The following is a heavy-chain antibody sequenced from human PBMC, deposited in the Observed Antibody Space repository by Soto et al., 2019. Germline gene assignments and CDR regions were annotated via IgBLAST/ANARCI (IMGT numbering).Heavy chain of an antibody. CDR3: ARDGDPGYSFWSGPLGGGRFDP. CDR1: GATFGNTA. J-gene: IGHJ5*02. D-gene: IGHD3-3*01. Sequence: QVQLVQSGAEVKEPGSSVNVSCKTSGATFGNTAVTWVRQAPGQGLEWIGGIVPLFGTANYAQKFRGRVTSTADASTSTAYMELSSLRTDDTAVYYCARDGDPGYSFWSGPLGGGRFDPWGQGTLVTVSS. CDR2: IVPLFGTA. V-gene: IGHV1-69*12.